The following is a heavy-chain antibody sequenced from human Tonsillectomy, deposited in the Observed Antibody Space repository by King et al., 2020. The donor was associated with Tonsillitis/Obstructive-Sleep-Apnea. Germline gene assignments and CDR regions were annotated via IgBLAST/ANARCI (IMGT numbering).Heavy chain of an antibody. CDR1: GGSFNGYY. D-gene: IGHD1-26*01. CDR2: INHSENT. J-gene: IGHJ3*02. Sequence: VQLPQWGAGLLKPSETLSLTCGVYGGSFNGYYWSWIRQPPGKGLEWIGEINHSENTNYNPSLKSRVTISVDTSKNQFSLKLTSVTAADTAVYYCARGRRDSGSSDDAFDIWGQGTMVTVSS. CDR3: ARGRRDSGSSDDAFDI. V-gene: IGHV4-34*01.